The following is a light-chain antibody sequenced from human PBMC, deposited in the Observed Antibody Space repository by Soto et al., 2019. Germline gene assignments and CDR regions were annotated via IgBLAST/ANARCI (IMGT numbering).Light chain of an antibody. CDR2: KAS. CDR1: QSISSW. CDR3: QQYNSYWT. Sequence: DIPMTQSPSTLPASVGDRVTITCRASQSISSWLAWYQQKSGKAPKLLIYKASSLESGVPSRFSGSGSGTEFTLTISSLQPDDFATYYCQQYNSYWTFGQGTKVEIK. J-gene: IGKJ1*01. V-gene: IGKV1-5*03.